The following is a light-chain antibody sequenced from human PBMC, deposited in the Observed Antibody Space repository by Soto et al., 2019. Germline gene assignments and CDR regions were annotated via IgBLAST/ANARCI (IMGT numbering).Light chain of an antibody. CDR3: CSYAGSNTYV. CDR2: DVS. V-gene: IGLV2-11*01. Sequence: QSALTQPRSVSGSPGQSVTISCTGTSSDVGGYNYVSWHQQHPGKAPKLMIYDVSKRPSGVPDRFSGSKSGNTASLTISGLQAEDEADYYCCSYAGSNTYVFGPGTKVTVL. CDR1: SSDVGGYNY. J-gene: IGLJ1*01.